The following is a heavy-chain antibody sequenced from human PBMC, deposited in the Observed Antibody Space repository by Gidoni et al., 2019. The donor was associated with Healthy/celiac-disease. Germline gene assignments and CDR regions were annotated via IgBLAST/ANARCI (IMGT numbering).Heavy chain of an antibody. CDR3: AKDGGIVGATGCFDY. J-gene: IGHJ4*02. Sequence: EVQLVESGGGLVQPGRYLRLPCAASGFTFDDYAMHWVRQAPGKGLEWVSGISWNSGSIGYADSVKGRFTISRDNAKNSLYLQMNSLRAEDTALYYCAKDGGIVGATGCFDYWGQGTLVTVSS. CDR2: ISWNSGSI. D-gene: IGHD1-26*01. V-gene: IGHV3-9*01. CDR1: GFTFDDYA.